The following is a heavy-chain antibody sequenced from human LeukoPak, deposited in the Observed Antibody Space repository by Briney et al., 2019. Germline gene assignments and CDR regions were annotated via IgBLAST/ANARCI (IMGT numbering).Heavy chain of an antibody. Sequence: ASVKVSCKASGYTFTGYYMHWVRQAPGQGLEWMGWINPNSGGTNYAQKFQGRVTMTRDTSISTAYMELSRPRSDDTAVYYCARARRIAAAGLYYFDYWGQGTLVTVSS. D-gene: IGHD6-13*01. CDR2: INPNSGGT. V-gene: IGHV1-2*02. CDR3: ARARRIAAAGLYYFDY. J-gene: IGHJ4*02. CDR1: GYTFTGYY.